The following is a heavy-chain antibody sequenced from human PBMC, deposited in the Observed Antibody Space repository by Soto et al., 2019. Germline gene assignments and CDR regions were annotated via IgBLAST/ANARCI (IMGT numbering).Heavy chain of an antibody. Sequence: SETLSLTCTVSGDSISSSNYYWGWIRQPPGKGLEWIGSMYNGGSTYYNPSLKSRVTISVDTSKNQFSLKLSSVTAADTAVYYCARHGRFDWLSTWFDPWGQGTLVTVSS. D-gene: IGHD3-9*01. V-gene: IGHV4-39*01. CDR2: MYNGGST. CDR3: ARHGRFDWLSTWFDP. J-gene: IGHJ5*02. CDR1: GDSISSSNYY.